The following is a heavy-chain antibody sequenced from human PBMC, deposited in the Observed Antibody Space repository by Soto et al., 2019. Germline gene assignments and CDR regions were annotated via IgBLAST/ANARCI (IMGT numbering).Heavy chain of an antibody. CDR3: ARRGYCSGGSCYSDYYYYGMDV. CDR1: GGTFSSYA. CDR2: IIPIFGTA. J-gene: IGHJ6*02. D-gene: IGHD2-15*01. Sequence: QVQLVQSGAEVKKPGSSVKVSCKASGGTFSSYAISWVRQAPGQGLEWMGGIIPIFGTANYAQKFQGRVTITADESTSTAYMELRSLRSEDTAVYYCARRGYCSGGSCYSDYYYYGMDVWGQGTTVTVSS. V-gene: IGHV1-69*01.